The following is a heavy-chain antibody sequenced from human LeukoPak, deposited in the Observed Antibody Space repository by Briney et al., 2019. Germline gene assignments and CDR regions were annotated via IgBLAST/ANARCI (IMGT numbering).Heavy chain of an antibody. J-gene: IGHJ4*02. D-gene: IGHD1-7*01. CDR3: ARVGAYNWNYICDY. Sequence: AGGSLRLSCAASGFTFSSYEMNWVRQAPGKGLEWVSYISSSGSTIYYADSVKGRFTISRDNAKNSLFLQMNSLRAEDTAVYYCARVGAYNWNYICDYCGQGTLVTVSS. CDR2: ISSSGSTI. V-gene: IGHV3-48*03. CDR1: GFTFSSYE.